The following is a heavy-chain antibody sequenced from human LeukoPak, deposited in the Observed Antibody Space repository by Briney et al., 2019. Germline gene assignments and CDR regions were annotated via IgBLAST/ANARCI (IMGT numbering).Heavy chain of an antibody. Sequence: ASVKVSCKVFGYTFNSHGISWVRQAPGQGLEWMGWISAYNGDTNYAQKFQGRVTLTTDRTTSTAYLELRSLRSDDTAVYYCARDPSNTSGWKTWFDPWGQGTLVTVSS. V-gene: IGHV1-18*04. CDR3: ARDPSNTSGWKTWFDP. D-gene: IGHD6-19*01. J-gene: IGHJ5*02. CDR1: GYTFNSHG. CDR2: ISAYNGDT.